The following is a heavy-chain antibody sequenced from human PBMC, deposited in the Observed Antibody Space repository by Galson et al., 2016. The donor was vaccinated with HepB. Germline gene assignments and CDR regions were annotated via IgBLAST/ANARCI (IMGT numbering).Heavy chain of an antibody. Sequence: SVKVSCKAPGGSFSTYAISWVRQAPGQGLEWMGGIIPMLRTPNYAQKFQGRLTITADESTSTVYMDLNSLRSEDTAVYYCARGDRSTYGWGGIYWGQGTLVTVSS. CDR1: GGSFSTYA. CDR2: IIPMLRTP. J-gene: IGHJ4*02. CDR3: ARGDRSTYGWGGIY. V-gene: IGHV1-69*13. D-gene: IGHD5-18*01.